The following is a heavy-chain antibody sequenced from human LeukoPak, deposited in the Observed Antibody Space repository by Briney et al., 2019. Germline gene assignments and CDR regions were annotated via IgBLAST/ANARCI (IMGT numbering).Heavy chain of an antibody. J-gene: IGHJ4*02. CDR3: ARGRGYCSGGSCTVDY. Sequence: ASVKVSCKASGGTFSSYAISWVRQAPGQGLEWMGRIIPILGIANYAQKFQGRVTITADKSTSTAYMELRSLRSDDTAVYYCARGRGYCSGGSCTVDYWGQGTLVTVSS. D-gene: IGHD2-15*01. CDR1: GGTFSSYA. CDR2: IIPILGIA. V-gene: IGHV1-69*04.